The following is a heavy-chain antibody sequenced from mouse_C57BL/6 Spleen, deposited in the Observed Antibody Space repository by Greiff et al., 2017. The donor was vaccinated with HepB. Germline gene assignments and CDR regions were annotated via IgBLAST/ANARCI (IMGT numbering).Heavy chain of an antibody. CDR3: ASGTAQASFDY. CDR1: GYTFTSYW. V-gene: IGHV1-52*01. Sequence: VQLQQPGAELVRPGSSVKLSCKASGYTFTSYWMHWVKQRPIQGLEWIGNIDPSDSETHYNQKFKDKATLTVDKSSSTAYMQLSSLTSEDSAVYYCASGTAQASFDYWGQGTTLTVSS. D-gene: IGHD3-2*02. CDR2: IDPSDSET. J-gene: IGHJ2*01.